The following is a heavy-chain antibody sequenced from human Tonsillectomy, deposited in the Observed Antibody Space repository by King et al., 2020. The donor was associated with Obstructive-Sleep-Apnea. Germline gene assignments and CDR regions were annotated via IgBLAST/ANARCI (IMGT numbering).Heavy chain of an antibody. CDR2: ISYYGVNK. D-gene: IGHD3-10*01. J-gene: IGHJ4*02. CDR1: VFTFSSYA. CDR3: AREVGYGSGSY. V-gene: IGHV3-30-3*01. Sequence: VQLVESGGGVVQPGRSLRLSCAASVFTFSSYAMHWVRQAPGKGLEWGAVISYYGVNKYYADPVKGRFTISRDNSKNRLYLQMNSLRAEDTAVYYCAREVGYGSGSYWGQGTLVTVSS.